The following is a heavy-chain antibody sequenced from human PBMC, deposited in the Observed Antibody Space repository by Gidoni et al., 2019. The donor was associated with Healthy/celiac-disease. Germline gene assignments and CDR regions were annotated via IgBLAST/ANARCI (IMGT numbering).Heavy chain of an antibody. CDR2: ISAYNGNT. CDR3: ARDQILLWFGELSTHYNWFDP. Sequence: QVQLVQSGTEVQQPVASVKVSWQSSGYTFTTYGITWVRQAPGQGLEWIGWISAYNGNTNYAQKFQGRVTMTTDTSTITAYMELRSLISDDTAVYYCARDQILLWFGELSTHYNWFDPWGQGTLVTVSS. J-gene: IGHJ5*02. CDR1: GYTFTTYG. V-gene: IGHV1-18*01. D-gene: IGHD3-10*01.